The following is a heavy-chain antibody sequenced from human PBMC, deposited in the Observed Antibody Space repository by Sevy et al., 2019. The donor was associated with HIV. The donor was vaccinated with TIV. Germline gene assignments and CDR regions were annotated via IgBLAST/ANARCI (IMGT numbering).Heavy chain of an antibody. D-gene: IGHD3-22*01. V-gene: IGHV1-18*01. CDR3: ARVEMDHYDSSGFSDY. Sequence: ASVKVSCKASGYTFTSYGISWVRQAPGQGLEWMGWISAYNGNTNYAQKLQGRVTMTTDTSTSTAYMELRSLRSDDTAVYYCARVEMDHYDSSGFSDYWDQGTLVTVSS. J-gene: IGHJ4*02. CDR1: GYTFTSYG. CDR2: ISAYNGNT.